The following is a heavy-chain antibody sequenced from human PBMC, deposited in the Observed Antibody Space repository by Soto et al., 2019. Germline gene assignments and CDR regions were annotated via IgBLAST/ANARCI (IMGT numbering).Heavy chain of an antibody. Sequence: ASVKVSCKASGYTFTSYGISWVRQAPGQGLEWMGWISAYNGNTNYAQKLQGRVTMTTDTSTSTAYMELRSLRSDDTAVYYCGRQGGYSSSYDVAYFDHWGQGTLVTVSS. CDR1: GYTFTSYG. J-gene: IGHJ4*02. D-gene: IGHD6-13*01. CDR3: GRQGGYSSSYDVAYFDH. CDR2: ISAYNGNT. V-gene: IGHV1-18*01.